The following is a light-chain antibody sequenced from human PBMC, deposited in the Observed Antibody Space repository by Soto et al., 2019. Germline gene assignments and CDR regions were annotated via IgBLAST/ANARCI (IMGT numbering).Light chain of an antibody. J-gene: IGLJ2*01. Sequence: QSLLAQPPSMSAAPRPKVNISCPGNNSNIGNNYVSWYQQFPGTAPKLLIYDNNKRPSGIPDRFSGSKSGTSATLDITGLQTGDEADYYCGTWDSSLSAVVFGGGTKVTVL. CDR2: DNN. V-gene: IGLV1-51*01. CDR3: GTWDSSLSAVV. CDR1: NSNIGNNY.